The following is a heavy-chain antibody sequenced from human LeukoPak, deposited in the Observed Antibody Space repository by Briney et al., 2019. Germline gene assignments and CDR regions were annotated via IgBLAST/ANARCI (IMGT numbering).Heavy chain of an antibody. V-gene: IGHV4-59*08. CDR1: GGSINSYY. D-gene: IGHD3-16*02. CDR2: IHFSGRT. J-gene: IGHJ6*02. CDR3: ARHYVDIRTVGASYYYYGLDV. Sequence: PSETLSLTCTVSGGSINSYYWSWIRQPPGKGLEFIGSIHFSGRTNYNPSLKSRLTISVDTSKNQFSLKVTSVTAADTAVFYCARHYVDIRTVGASYYYYGLDVWGQGTTVTVSS.